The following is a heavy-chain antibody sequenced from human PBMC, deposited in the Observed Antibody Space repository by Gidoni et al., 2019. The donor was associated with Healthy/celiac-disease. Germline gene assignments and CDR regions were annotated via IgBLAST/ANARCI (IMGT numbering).Heavy chain of an antibody. D-gene: IGHD6-13*01. J-gene: IGHJ4*02. CDR3: ARDGGIAAADNFDY. CDR1: GFTFSSYW. CDR2: IKQDGSEK. Sequence: EVQLVESGGGLVQPGGWRLSCAASGFTFSSYWMSWVRQAPGKGLEWVANIKQDGSEKYYVDSVKGRFTISRDNAKNSLYLQMNSLRAEDTAVYYCARDGGIAAADNFDYWGQGTLVTVSS. V-gene: IGHV3-7*03.